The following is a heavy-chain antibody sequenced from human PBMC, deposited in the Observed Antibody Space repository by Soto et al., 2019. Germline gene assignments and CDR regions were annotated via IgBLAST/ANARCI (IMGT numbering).Heavy chain of an antibody. CDR2: IYPGDSDT. CDR3: AKDSPPPFPRMDV. D-gene: IGHD3-22*01. CDR1: GYTFTECW. V-gene: IGHV5-51*01. J-gene: IGHJ6*02. Sequence: GESLKISCKGSGYTFTECWIGWVRQLPGKGLEWMGIIYPGDSDTRYSPSFQGHVTITVDKSTSTAYLQIHSLRAEDTAIYYCAKDSPPPFPRMDVWGQGTTVTVSS.